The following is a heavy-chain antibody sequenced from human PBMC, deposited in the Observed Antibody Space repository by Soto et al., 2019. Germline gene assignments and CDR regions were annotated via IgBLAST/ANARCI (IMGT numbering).Heavy chain of an antibody. CDR2: IYYGGIT. J-gene: IGHJ5*02. Sequence: SETLSVACTVSGDCISRSRYYCYWIRQQPGKGLEWIGYIYYGGITYYNPSLKSRITISVDTSKNQFSLKLSSATAADTAMYYCARGIWVRGIIGFNWFDPWGQGTLVTVSS. D-gene: IGHD3-10*01. CDR1: GDCISRSRYY. CDR3: ARGIWVRGIIGFNWFDP. V-gene: IGHV4-31*03.